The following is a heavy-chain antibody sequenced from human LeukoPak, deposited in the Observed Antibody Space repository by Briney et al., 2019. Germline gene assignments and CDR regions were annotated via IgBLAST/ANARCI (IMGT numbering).Heavy chain of an antibody. D-gene: IGHD3-10*01. CDR3: ARLLWFGESPLFDY. Sequence: SETLSLSCTVSGGSIRSSLYYWAWIRQTPGLGLVWIMSIDYSRSTNYNPTLMIKTTIFIDTPTNHLSLKLSSLTAADTAVYYCARLLWFGESPLFDYWGQGTLVTVSS. CDR2: IDYSRST. J-gene: IGHJ4*02. CDR1: GGSIRSSLYY. V-gene: IGHV4-39*01.